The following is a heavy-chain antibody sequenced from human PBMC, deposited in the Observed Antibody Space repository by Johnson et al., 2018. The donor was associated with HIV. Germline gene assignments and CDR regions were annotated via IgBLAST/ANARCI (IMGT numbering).Heavy chain of an antibody. Sequence: VQLVESGGGLVKPGESLRLSCVASGFTFSDVWMTWVRQAPGRGLEWVGRIKRQIDGGTTDYATPVKGRFTFSRDDSKNTLYLEMKSLKTEDTGVYYCTTEGDAFDIWGQGTMVTVSS. V-gene: IGHV3-15*01. CDR1: GFTFSDVW. CDR2: IKRQIDGGTT. CDR3: TTEGDAFDI. J-gene: IGHJ3*02.